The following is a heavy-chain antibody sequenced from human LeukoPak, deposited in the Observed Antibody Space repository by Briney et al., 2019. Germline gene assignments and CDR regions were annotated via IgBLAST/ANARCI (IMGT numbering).Heavy chain of an antibody. D-gene: IGHD3-3*01. Sequence: GGSLTLSCAVSGFTFSSYEMNWFRQAPGKGREWVSDISSSGSTIYYAHSVKGRFTISRDNAKNSLYLQMNSLRAKDTAVYYCARLREIPVFGVVTKSTSYFDYWGQGTLVTVSS. CDR3: ARLREIPVFGVVTKSTSYFDY. J-gene: IGHJ4*02. V-gene: IGHV3-48*03. CDR2: ISSSGSTI. CDR1: GFTFSSYE.